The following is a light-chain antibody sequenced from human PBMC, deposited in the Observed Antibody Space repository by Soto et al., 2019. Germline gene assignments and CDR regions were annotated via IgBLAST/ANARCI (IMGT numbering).Light chain of an antibody. Sequence: DIQMTQSPSTLSASVGDRVTNTCRASQSISNWLAWYQQKPGKAPNLLIYEASRLESAVPSRFSGSASGTEFTLTINSLQPDDFATYYCHQYSSYPETFGQGTKVDIK. CDR3: HQYSSYPET. CDR2: EAS. CDR1: QSISNW. V-gene: IGKV1-5*03. J-gene: IGKJ1*01.